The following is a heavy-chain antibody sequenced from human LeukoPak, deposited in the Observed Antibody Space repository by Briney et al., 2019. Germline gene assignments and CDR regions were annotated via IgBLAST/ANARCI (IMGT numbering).Heavy chain of an antibody. CDR1: GFTFTDAW. Sequence: TGGSLRLSCAASGFTFTDAWMTWVRQAPVKRPEWVGRIKSKSDGGTTDYAASVKGRFTISRDDSKDTLYLQMNRLQSEDTGVYYCVTDGDWNMYYGMDVWGQGTTVTVSS. CDR3: VTDGDWNMYYGMDV. V-gene: IGHV3-15*01. D-gene: IGHD1-1*01. CDR2: IKSKSDGGTT. J-gene: IGHJ6*02.